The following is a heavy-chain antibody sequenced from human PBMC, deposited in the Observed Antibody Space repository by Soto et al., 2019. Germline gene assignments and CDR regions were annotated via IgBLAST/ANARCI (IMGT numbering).Heavy chain of an antibody. CDR3: AKSLNINWKNWFAP. CDR1: GFTFSSAA. Sequence: GGSLRLSCAASGFTFSSAAMNWVRQAPGKGLEWVSIISGSDARTYYADSVKGRFAISRDNSKNTLYLDMNSLRAEDTAVYYCAKSLNINWKNWFAPWGQGTLVTVSS. J-gene: IGHJ5*02. V-gene: IGHV3-23*01. D-gene: IGHD1-1*01. CDR2: ISGSDART.